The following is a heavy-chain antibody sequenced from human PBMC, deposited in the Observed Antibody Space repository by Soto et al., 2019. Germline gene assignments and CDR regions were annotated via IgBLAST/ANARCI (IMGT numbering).Heavy chain of an antibody. CDR1: GGSISSSNW. CDR2: IYHSGST. V-gene: IGHV4-4*02. Sequence: SETLSLTCAVSGGSISSSNWWSWVRQPPGKGLEWIGEIYHSGSTNYNPSLKSRVTISVDKSKNQFSLKLSSVTAADTAVYYCAGGYSYGYDYYYYGMDVWGQGTMVTVSS. J-gene: IGHJ6*02. D-gene: IGHD5-18*01. CDR3: AGGYSYGYDYYYYGMDV.